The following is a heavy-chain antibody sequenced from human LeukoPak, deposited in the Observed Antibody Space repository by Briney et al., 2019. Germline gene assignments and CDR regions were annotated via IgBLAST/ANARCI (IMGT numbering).Heavy chain of an antibody. CDR2: MDPNSDNT. CDR3: ARGGGYCSSTSCYNLDY. D-gene: IGHD2-2*02. J-gene: IGHJ4*02. CDR1: GYTFTSYD. V-gene: IGHV1-8*03. Sequence: GASVKVSCKASGYTFTSYDINWVRQATGQGLEWMGWMDPNSDNTGYAQKFQGRVTITRNTSISTAYMELSSLRSEDTAVYYCARGGGYCSSTSCYNLDYWGQGTLVTVSS.